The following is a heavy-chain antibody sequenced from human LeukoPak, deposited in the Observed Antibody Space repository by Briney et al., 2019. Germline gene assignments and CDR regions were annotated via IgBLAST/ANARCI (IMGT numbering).Heavy chain of an antibody. CDR1: GYTFTNYD. V-gene: IGHV1-8*01. CDR3: ARRPRYCSGGSCYSGTLRG. CDR2: MNPNSGDT. Sequence: ASVKVSCKASGYTFTNYDINWVRQATGQGLEWMGWMNPNSGDTGYAQKFQGRVTMTRNTSISTAYMQLSSLTFEDTAVYYCARRPRYCSGGSCYSGTLRGWGQGTLVTVSS. D-gene: IGHD2-15*01. J-gene: IGHJ4*02.